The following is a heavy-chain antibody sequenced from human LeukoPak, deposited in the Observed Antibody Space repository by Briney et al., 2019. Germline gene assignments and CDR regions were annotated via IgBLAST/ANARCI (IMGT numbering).Heavy chain of an antibody. CDR3: ARDRRWLRLGKTDAFDI. D-gene: IGHD5-12*01. Sequence: SVKVSCKASGGTFSSYAINWVRQAPGQGLEWMGRIIPILGIANYAQKFQGRVTITADKSTSTAYMELSSLRSEDTAVYYCARDRRWLRLGKTDAFDIWGQGTMVTVSS. V-gene: IGHV1-69*04. CDR1: GGTFSSYA. CDR2: IIPILGIA. J-gene: IGHJ3*02.